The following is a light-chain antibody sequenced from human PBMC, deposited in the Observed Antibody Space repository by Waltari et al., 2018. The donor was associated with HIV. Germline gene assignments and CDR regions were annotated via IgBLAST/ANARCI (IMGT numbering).Light chain of an antibody. CDR1: QSISTY. J-gene: IGKJ4*01. Sequence: DIQLTQSPSSLSASVGDRVTITCRATQSISTYLNWYQQKPGKAPKLLIDGAFSLQSGVPSGFSGSGSGTDFTLTITSLQPEDFATYYCQQSYRIPLAFGGGTKVEL. V-gene: IGKV1-39*01. CDR2: GAF. CDR3: QQSYRIPLA.